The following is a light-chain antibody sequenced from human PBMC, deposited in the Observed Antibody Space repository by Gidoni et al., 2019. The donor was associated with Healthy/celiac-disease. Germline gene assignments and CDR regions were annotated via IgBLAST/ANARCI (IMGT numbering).Light chain of an antibody. J-gene: IGKJ4*01. Sequence: AIQLTQSPSSLSASVGDRVTITCRGSQGISSALAWYQQKPGKAPKLLIYDDSSLESGVPSRFSGSGSGTDFTLTISSLQPEDFATYYCQQFNSYPHELTFGGGTKVEIK. CDR2: DDS. CDR1: QGISSA. CDR3: QQFNSYPHELT. V-gene: IGKV1-13*02.